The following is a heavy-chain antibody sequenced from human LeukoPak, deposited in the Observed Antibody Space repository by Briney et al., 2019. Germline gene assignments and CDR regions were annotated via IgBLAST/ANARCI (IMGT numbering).Heavy chain of an antibody. D-gene: IGHD2-8*01. CDR2: MNPNSGNT. CDR3: ARGHGPPTDCTNGVCYTRGYFDY. Sequence: ASVKVSCKASRYTFTSYDINWVRQATGQGLEWMGWMNPNSGNTGYAQKFQGRVTMTRNTSIRTAYMELSSLRSEDTAVYYCARGHGPPTDCTNGVCYTRGYFDYWGQGTLVTVSS. CDR1: RYTFTSYD. V-gene: IGHV1-8*01. J-gene: IGHJ4*02.